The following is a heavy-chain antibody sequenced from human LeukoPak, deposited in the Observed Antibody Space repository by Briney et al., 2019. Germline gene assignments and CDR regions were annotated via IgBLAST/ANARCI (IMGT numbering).Heavy chain of an antibody. J-gene: IGHJ3*02. CDR3: ATTSSSGHLNDAFDI. CDR1: GGSISSYY. CDR2: IYYSGST. D-gene: IGHD3-22*01. V-gene: IGHV4-59*08. Sequence: SETLSLTCTVSGGSISSYYWSWIRQPPGKGLEWIGYIYYSGSTNYNPSLKSRVTISVDTSKNQFSLKLSSVTAADTAVYYCATTSSSGHLNDAFDIWGQGTMVTVSS.